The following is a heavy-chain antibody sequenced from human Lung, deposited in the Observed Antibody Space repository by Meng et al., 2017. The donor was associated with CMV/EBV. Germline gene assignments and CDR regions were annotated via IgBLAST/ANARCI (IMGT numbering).Heavy chain of an antibody. CDR3: ARVYYDSTNYYFSFGY. J-gene: IGHJ4*02. D-gene: IGHD3-22*01. CDR2: ISYDGDKK. Sequence: SCVGSGYSFGNYAMHWVRQAPGKGLEWVAVISYDGDKKFYTDSVKGRFTISRDNSKNTLILQMNSLRTEDTAVYYCARVYYDSTNYYFSFGYWGQGXLVTVS. CDR1: GYSFGNYA. V-gene: IGHV3-30*04.